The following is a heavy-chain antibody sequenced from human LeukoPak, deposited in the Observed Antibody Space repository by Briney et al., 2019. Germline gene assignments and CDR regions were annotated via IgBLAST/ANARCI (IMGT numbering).Heavy chain of an antibody. Sequence: GGSLRLSCAASGFTFSSYSMNWVRQAPGKGLEWVSSISSSSSYIYYADSVKGRFTISRDNAKNSLYLQMNSLRAEDTAVYYCARGGYCSSTSCYYEYSSSWYVDYWGQGTLVTVSS. J-gene: IGHJ4*02. CDR1: GFTFSSYS. CDR3: ARGGYCSSTSCYYEYSSSWYVDY. V-gene: IGHV3-21*01. CDR2: ISSSSSYI. D-gene: IGHD2-2*01.